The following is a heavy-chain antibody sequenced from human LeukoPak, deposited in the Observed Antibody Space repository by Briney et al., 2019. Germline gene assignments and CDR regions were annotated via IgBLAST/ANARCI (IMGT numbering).Heavy chain of an antibody. Sequence: GGSLRLSCAASGFTFSSYAMSWVRQVPGKGLEWVSAISGSGGSTYHADSVKGRFTISRDNSKNTLYLQMNSLRAEDTAVYYCAKDTRDYYYYGMDVWGQGTTVTVSS. CDR2: ISGSGGST. CDR1: GFTFSSYA. J-gene: IGHJ6*02. CDR3: AKDTRDYYYYGMDV. D-gene: IGHD3-3*01. V-gene: IGHV3-23*01.